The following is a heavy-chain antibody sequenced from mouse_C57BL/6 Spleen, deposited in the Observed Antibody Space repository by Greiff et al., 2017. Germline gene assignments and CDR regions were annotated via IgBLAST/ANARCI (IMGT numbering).Heavy chain of an antibody. CDR2: FYPGSGSI. J-gene: IGHJ3*01. CDR3: ARHEVDSSGFAY. Sequence: VHLVESGAELVKPGASVKLSCKASGYTFTEYTIHWVKQRSGQGLEWIGWFYPGSGSIKYNEKFKDKATLTADKSSSTVYMELSRLTSEDSAVYFCARHEVDSSGFAYWGQGTLVTVSA. D-gene: IGHD3-2*02. V-gene: IGHV1-62-2*01. CDR1: GYTFTEYT.